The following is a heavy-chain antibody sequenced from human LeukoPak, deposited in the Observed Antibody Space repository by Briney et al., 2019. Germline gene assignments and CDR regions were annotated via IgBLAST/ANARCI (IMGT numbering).Heavy chain of an antibody. CDR3: ASLYGSGSYYSDY. J-gene: IGHJ4*02. Sequence: GASVKVSCKASGGTFSSYAISWVRQAPGQGLESMGRIIPILGIANYAQKFQGRVTITADKSTSTAYMELSSLRSEDMAVYYCASLYGSGSYYSDYWGQGTLVTVSS. CDR2: IIPILGIA. V-gene: IGHV1-69*04. D-gene: IGHD3-10*01. CDR1: GGTFSSYA.